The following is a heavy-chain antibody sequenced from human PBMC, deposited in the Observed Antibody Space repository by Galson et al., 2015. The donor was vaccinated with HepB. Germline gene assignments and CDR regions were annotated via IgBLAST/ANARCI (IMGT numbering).Heavy chain of an antibody. J-gene: IGHJ3*02. CDR2: ISAYNGNT. Sequence: SCKASGYTFNSYGISWVRRAPGQGLEWMGWISAYNGNTNYAQKIQGRVTMTTDTSTSTAYMELRSLRSDDTAVYYCARCNGYNWDDGLDSWGQGTMVTVSS. CDR1: GYTFNSYG. V-gene: IGHV1-18*01. D-gene: IGHD5-24*01. CDR3: ARCNGYNWDDGLDS.